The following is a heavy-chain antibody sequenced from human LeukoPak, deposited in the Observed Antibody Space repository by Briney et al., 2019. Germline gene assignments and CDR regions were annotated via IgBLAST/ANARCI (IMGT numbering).Heavy chain of an antibody. D-gene: IGHD2-2*01. CDR1: GGSISSYY. J-gene: IGHJ4*02. CDR3: ARWGPYCSSTSCYEQGGYYFDY. CDR2: IYYSGST. Sequence: SETLSLTCTVSGGSISSYYWSWIRQHPGKGLEWIGYIYYSGSTNYNPSLKSRVTISVDTPKNQFSLKLSSVTAADTAVYYCARWGPYCSSTSCYEQGGYYFDYWGQGTLVTVSS. V-gene: IGHV4-59*01.